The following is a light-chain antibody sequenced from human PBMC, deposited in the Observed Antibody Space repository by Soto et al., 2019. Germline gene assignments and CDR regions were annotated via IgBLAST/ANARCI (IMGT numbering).Light chain of an antibody. J-gene: IGKJ2*01. CDR2: GAS. CDR3: QQYGTSPYT. V-gene: IGKV3-20*01. Sequence: EIVLTQSPGTLSLSPGESATLSCRASQSLSSNFMAWYQQKPGQAPRLLIYGASSRATGIPDRFSGSWSGTDFTLTISRLEPEDFAVYYCQQYGTSPYTFGQGTKVEIK. CDR1: QSLSSNF.